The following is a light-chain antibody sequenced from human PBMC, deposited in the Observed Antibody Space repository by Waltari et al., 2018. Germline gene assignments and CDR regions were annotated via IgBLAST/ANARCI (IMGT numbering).Light chain of an antibody. CDR1: QGISSY. J-gene: IGKJ4*01. V-gene: IGKV1-9*01. CDR3: QELNSYPLT. CDR2: AAS. Sequence: DLQLTQSPSFLSASVGDRVTITCRASQGISSYVAWYHQKPGKAPKRLIYAASTLQSWVPSRFSGSGSGTEFTLTISSLQPGDFATYYCQELNSYPLTFGGGTKVEIK.